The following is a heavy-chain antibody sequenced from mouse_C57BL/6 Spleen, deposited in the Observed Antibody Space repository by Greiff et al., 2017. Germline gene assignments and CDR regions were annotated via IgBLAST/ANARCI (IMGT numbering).Heavy chain of an antibody. V-gene: IGHV1-81*01. D-gene: IGHD1-1*01. CDR3: ARGTSTVVAKEPHYFDY. J-gene: IGHJ2*01. CDR2: IYPRSGNT. CDR1: GYTFTSYG. Sequence: VKLQESGAELARPGASVKLSCKASGYTFTSYGISWVKQRTGQGLEWIGEIYPRSGNTYYNEKFKGKATLTADKSSSTAYMELRSLPSEDSAVYFCARGTSTVVAKEPHYFDYWGQGTTLTVSS.